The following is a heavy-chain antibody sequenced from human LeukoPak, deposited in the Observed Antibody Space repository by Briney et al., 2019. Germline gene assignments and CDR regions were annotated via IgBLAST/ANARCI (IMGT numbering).Heavy chain of an antibody. CDR3: ANSGSYSQFDY. V-gene: IGHV1-46*01. CDR2: INPSGGTT. CDR1: GYTFTSYF. J-gene: IGHJ4*02. D-gene: IGHD3-10*01. Sequence: ASVKVSCKASGYTFTSYFMHWVRQAPGHGLEWMGIINPSGGTTTYAQKFQGRVTVTRDTSTSTVYMELSSLTFEDTAVYYRANSGSYSQFDYWGQGTLVTVSS.